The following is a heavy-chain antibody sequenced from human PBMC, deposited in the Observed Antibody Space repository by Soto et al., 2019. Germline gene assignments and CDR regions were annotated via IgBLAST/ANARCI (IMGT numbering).Heavy chain of an antibody. J-gene: IGHJ5*02. V-gene: IGHV1-3*01. CDR2: INGGDGDT. D-gene: IGHD3-16*01. CDR1: GYSFYKYD. Sequence: QVHLVQSGAEVRKPGASVNLSCQASGYSFYKYDMHWVRQAPGQSLEWMGWINGGDGDTRYAQKFLGRLTFIRDTAANAVFMALSSLGFEDTAVYFCARARARAETHVTWRDPWGQGTLVTVSS. CDR3: ARARARAETHVTWRDP.